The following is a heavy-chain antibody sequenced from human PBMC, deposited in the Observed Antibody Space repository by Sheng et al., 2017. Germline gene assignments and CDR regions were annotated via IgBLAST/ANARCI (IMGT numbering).Heavy chain of an antibody. V-gene: IGHV1-18*01. CDR1: GYTFTSYG. CDR2: ISAYNGNT. J-gene: IGHJ3*02. D-gene: IGHD4-17*01. CDR3: ARDRYVAYGDYGSDAFDI. Sequence: QVQLVQSGAEVKKPGASVKVSCKASGYTFTSYGISWVRQAPGQGLEWMGWISAYNGNTNYAQKLQGRVTMTTDTSTSTAYMELRSLRSDDTAVYYCARDRYVAYGDYGSDAFDIWGQGTMVTVSS.